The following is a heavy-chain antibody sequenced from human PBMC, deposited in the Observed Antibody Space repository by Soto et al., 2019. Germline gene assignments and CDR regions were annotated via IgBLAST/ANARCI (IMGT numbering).Heavy chain of an antibody. J-gene: IGHJ4*02. V-gene: IGHV4-34*01. D-gene: IGHD5-18*01. CDR3: ARSWIQLWLNY. CDR1: GGSFSGYY. CDR2: INHSGST. Sequence: SETLSLTCAVYGGSFSGYYWSWIRQPPGKGLEWIGEINHSGSTNYNPSLKSRVTISVDTSKNQFSLKLSSVTAADTAVYYCARSWIQLWLNYWGQGXLVTVYS.